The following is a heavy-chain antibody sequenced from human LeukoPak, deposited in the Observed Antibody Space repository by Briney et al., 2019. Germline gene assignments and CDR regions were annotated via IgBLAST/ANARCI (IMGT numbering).Heavy chain of an antibody. V-gene: IGHV3-30-3*01. CDR2: ISYDGSNK. D-gene: IGHD3-9*01. CDR1: GFTFSSYA. J-gene: IGHJ3*02. Sequence: GGSLRLSCAASGFTFSSYAMHWVRQAPGKGLEWVAVISYDGSNKYYADSVKGRFTISRDNSKNTLYLQMNSLRAEDTAVYYCARERGVGYYDILTGHHDAFDIWGQGTMVTVSS. CDR3: ARERGVGYYDILTGHHDAFDI.